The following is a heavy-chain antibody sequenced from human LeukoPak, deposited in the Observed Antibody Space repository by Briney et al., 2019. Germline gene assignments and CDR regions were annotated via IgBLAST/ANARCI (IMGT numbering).Heavy chain of an antibody. CDR1: GFTFSDYY. D-gene: IGHD3-9*01. CDR2: ISSSGSTI. J-gene: IGHJ3*02. V-gene: IGHV3-11*01. CDR3: ARDSYDILTGLDAFDI. Sequence: GGSLTLSCAASGFTFSDYYMSWIRQAPGKGLEWVSYISSSGSTIYYADSVKGRFTISRDNAKNSLYLQMNSLRAEDTAVYYCARDSYDILTGLDAFDIWGQGTMVTVSS.